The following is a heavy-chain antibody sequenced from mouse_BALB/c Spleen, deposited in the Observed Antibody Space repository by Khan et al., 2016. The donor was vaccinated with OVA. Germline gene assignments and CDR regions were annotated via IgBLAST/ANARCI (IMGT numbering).Heavy chain of an antibody. D-gene: IGHD2-4*01. CDR2: IWSGGTT. V-gene: IGHV2-2*02. Sequence: QVQLKQSGPGLVQPSQSLSITCTVSGFSLTTYGVHWVRQSPGKGLEWLGVIWSGGTTDYSAAFLSKLSITNDNSKRQVFFKMNSLQANDTAIYYCARNYDYDEGLAYWGQGTLVTVAA. CDR3: ARNYDYDEGLAY. J-gene: IGHJ3*01. CDR1: GFSLTTYG.